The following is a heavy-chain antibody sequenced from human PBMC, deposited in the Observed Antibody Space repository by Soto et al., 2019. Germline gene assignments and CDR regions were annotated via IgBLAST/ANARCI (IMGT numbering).Heavy chain of an antibody. J-gene: IGHJ4*02. CDR1: GDSVSSNTVA. D-gene: IGHD2-8*01. Sequence: PAQTLSLTCAISGDSVSSNTVAWNWIRQSPSRGLEWLGRTYYRSNWYTDYAVSVKSRITIKSDTSRNQISLHLNSVTPEDTAVYYCARALEVYAIENIESWGQGHVVTVS. CDR2: TYYRSNWYT. V-gene: IGHV6-1*01. CDR3: ARALEVYAIENIES.